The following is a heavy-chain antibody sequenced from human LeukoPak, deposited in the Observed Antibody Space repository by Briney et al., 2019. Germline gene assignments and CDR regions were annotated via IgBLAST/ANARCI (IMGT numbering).Heavy chain of an antibody. CDR1: GGSISSSSYY. D-gene: IGHD3-22*01. J-gene: IGHJ4*02. V-gene: IGHV4-39*07. CDR3: ARDADYYDSSGYYLRLHYFDS. CDR2: IYYSGST. Sequence: PSETLSLTCTVSGGSISSSSYYWGWIRQPPGKGLEWIGTIYYSGSTYYNPSLKSRVTMSIDTSKNQFSLNLSSVTAADTAVYYCARDADYYDSSGYYLRLHYFDSWGQGARVTVSS.